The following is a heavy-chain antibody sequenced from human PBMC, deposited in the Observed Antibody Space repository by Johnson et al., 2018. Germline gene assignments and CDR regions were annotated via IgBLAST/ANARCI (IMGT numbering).Heavy chain of an antibody. D-gene: IGHD2-21*02. CDR2: ISYDGSKK. CDR1: AFTFSSYT. CDR3: SGDTGSFGDGDCYPR. V-gene: IGHV3-30-3*01. J-gene: IGHJ4*02. Sequence: QVQLVQSGGGVVQPGRSLRLSCAASAFTFSSYTMHWVRQAPGKGLEWVALISYDGSKKYYGDSVKGRFTISRDNSRSTLYLQMNSLRTEDTAVYYCSGDTGSFGDGDCYPRWGQGTLVTVSS.